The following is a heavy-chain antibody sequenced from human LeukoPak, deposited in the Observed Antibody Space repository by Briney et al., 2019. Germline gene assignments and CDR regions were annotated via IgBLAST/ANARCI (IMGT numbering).Heavy chain of an antibody. D-gene: IGHD1-26*01. Sequence: GASVKVSCKASGGTFSSYAISWVRQAPGQGLEWMGGIIPIFGTANYAQKFQGRVTMTTDTSTSTAYMELRSLRSDDTAVYYCARDKPPRIVGPDYYFDYWGQGTLVTVSS. CDR1: GGTFSSYA. V-gene: IGHV1-69*05. CDR3: ARDKPPRIVGPDYYFDY. J-gene: IGHJ4*02. CDR2: IIPIFGTA.